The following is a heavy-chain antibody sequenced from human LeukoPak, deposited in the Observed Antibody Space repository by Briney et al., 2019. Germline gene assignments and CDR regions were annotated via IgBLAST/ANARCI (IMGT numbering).Heavy chain of an antibody. CDR1: GFTFSSYC. D-gene: IGHD2-21*01. V-gene: IGHV3-21*01. Sequence: GGSLRLSCAASGFTFSSYCMNWVRQAPGKGLEWVSSISSSSSYIYYADSVKGRFTISRDNAKNSLYLQMNSLRAEDTAVYYCARDMVVNAIRTWYFDLWGRGTLVTVSS. CDR3: ARDMVVNAIRTWYFDL. J-gene: IGHJ2*01. CDR2: ISSSSSYI.